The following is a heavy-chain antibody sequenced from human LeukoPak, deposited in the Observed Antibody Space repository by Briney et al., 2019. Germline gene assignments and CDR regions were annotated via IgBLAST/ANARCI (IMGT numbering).Heavy chain of an antibody. V-gene: IGHV3-23*01. Sequence: GGSLRLSCAASGFTSSSYAMSWVRQAPGKGLEWVSTISGSGGSTYYADSVKGRFTISRDNSKNTLYLQMNSLRAEDTAVYYCAKDLYYYDSSGYPSFDAFDIWGQGTMVTVSS. J-gene: IGHJ3*02. CDR2: ISGSGGST. D-gene: IGHD3-22*01. CDR1: GFTSSSYA. CDR3: AKDLYYYDSSGYPSFDAFDI.